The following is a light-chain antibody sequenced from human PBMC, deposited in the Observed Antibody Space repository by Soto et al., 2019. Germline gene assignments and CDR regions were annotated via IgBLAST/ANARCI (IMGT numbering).Light chain of an antibody. CDR1: SSDVGGYNY. CDR2: EVN. J-gene: IGLJ1*01. CDR3: SSYAGSSNV. Sequence: QSALTQPPSASGSPGQSVAISCTGTSSDVGGYNYVSWYQQHPGKAPKHMIYEVNKRPSGVPDRFSGSKSGNTASLTVSGLQAEDEADYYCSSYAGSSNVFGTGTKLTVL. V-gene: IGLV2-8*01.